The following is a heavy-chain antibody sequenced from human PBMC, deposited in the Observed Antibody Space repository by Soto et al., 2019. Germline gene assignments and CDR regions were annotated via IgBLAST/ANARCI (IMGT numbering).Heavy chain of an antibody. CDR2: ISYDGSNK. CDR1: GFIFSSYG. J-gene: IGHJ4*02. Sequence: GGSLRLSCAASGFIFSSYGMHWVRQAPGKGLEWVAIISYDGSNKYYADSVKGRFTISRDNSKNTLYLQMNSLRAEGTAVYYCAKDRYDYGDLYYFDYWGQGTLVTVSS. V-gene: IGHV3-30*18. CDR3: AKDRYDYGDLYYFDY. D-gene: IGHD4-17*01.